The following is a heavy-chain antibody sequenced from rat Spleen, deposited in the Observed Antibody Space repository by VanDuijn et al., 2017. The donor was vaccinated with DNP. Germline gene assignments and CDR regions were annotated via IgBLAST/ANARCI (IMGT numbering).Heavy chain of an antibody. CDR1: GFSLTSYH. Sequence: QVQLKESGPGLVQPSQTLSLTCTVSGFSLTSYHVHWVRQPPGKGLEWMGIMWSDGDISYNSALKSRLSISRDTSKSQVFLKMNSLQTEDTATYFCTRVPFDYWGQGIMVTVSS. J-gene: IGHJ2*01. V-gene: IGHV2-32*01. CDR3: TRVPFDY. CDR2: MWSDGDI.